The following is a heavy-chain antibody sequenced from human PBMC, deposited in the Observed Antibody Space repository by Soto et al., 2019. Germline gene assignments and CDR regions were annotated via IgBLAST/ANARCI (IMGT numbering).Heavy chain of an antibody. CDR2: IYYSGST. D-gene: IGHD5-18*01. Sequence: QLQLQESGPGLVKPSETLSLTCTVSGGSISSSSYYWGWIRQPPGKGLEWIGSIYYSGSTYYNPSLXSXXTISVDTSKNQFSLKLSSVTAADTAVYYCARPTFYTAMVPDWGQGTLVTVSS. CDR1: GGSISSSSYY. J-gene: IGHJ4*02. CDR3: ARPTFYTAMVPD. V-gene: IGHV4-39*01.